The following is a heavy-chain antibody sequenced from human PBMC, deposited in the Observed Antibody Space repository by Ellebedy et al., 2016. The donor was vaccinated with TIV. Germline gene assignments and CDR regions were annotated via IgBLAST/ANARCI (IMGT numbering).Heavy chain of an antibody. CDR3: ARDPEEPGYSSGWYSGPAAFDI. Sequence: GESLKISXAASGFTFSSYWMHWVRQAPGKGLVWVSRINSDGSSTSYADSVKGRFTISRDNAKNTLYLQMNSLRAEDTAVYYCARDPEEPGYSSGWYSGPAAFDIWGQGTMVTVSS. V-gene: IGHV3-74*01. CDR1: GFTFSSYW. D-gene: IGHD6-19*01. CDR2: INSDGSST. J-gene: IGHJ3*02.